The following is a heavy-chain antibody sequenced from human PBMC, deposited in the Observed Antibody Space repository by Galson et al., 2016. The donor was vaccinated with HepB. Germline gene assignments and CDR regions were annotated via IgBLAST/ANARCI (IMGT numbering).Heavy chain of an antibody. V-gene: IGHV5-10-1*01. CDR1: GHSFTSYW. CDR2: IDPTDSYT. CDR3: AVDDSSGYKTFDY. D-gene: IGHD3-22*01. Sequence: SGAEVKKPGESLRISCKGFGHSFTSYWISWVRQKPGEGLEWMGRIDPTDSYTDYSPSFQGHVTISVDKSNSTAYLQWSSLKASDTAMYYCAVDDSSGYKTFDYWGQGTLVTVSS. J-gene: IGHJ4*02.